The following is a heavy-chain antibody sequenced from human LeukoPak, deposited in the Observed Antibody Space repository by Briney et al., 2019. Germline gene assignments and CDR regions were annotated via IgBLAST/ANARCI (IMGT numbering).Heavy chain of an antibody. CDR2: IYYSGST. CDR1: GGSISTGDYY. J-gene: IGHJ4*02. CDR3: AVGHYYHSSGYLFDS. Sequence: SETLSLTCTVSGGSISTGDYYWSWIRQPPGKGLGNIGYIYYSGSTYYNPSLKSRITISVDTSKNQFSLKLSSVPAADTAVYYCAVGHYYHSSGYLFDSWGQGTLVTVSS. D-gene: IGHD3-22*01. V-gene: IGHV4-30-4*01.